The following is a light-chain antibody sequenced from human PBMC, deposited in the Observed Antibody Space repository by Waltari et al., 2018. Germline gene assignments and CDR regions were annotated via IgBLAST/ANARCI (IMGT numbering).Light chain of an antibody. Sequence: DIVMTQSPDSLAVSLGERATINCKSSQSVLYSSNNKNSLSWFQQKPGKPPKQLIYGASTRESGVPDRFSGSGSGTDFTLTISSLQAEDVAVYYCHQYYNTPFTFGPGTKVDIK. CDR1: QSVLYSSNNKNS. CDR3: HQYYNTPFT. CDR2: GAS. V-gene: IGKV4-1*01. J-gene: IGKJ3*01.